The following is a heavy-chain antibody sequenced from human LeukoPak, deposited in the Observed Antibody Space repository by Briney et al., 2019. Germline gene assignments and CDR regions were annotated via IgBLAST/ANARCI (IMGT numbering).Heavy chain of an antibody. Sequence: GGSLRLSCAASGFTFTNYAMTWVRQAPGKGLQWVSAISGSGGYTYYADSVKGRFTISRDNSKNTVYLQMNSLRAEDTAVYYCARDPAPMDVWGQGTTVTVSS. CDR3: ARDPAPMDV. J-gene: IGHJ6*02. V-gene: IGHV3-23*01. CDR1: GFTFTNYA. CDR2: ISGSGGYT.